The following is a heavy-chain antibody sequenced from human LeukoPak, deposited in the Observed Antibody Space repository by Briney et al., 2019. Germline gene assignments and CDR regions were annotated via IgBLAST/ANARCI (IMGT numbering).Heavy chain of an antibody. CDR3: ARDRSTIFGVAKEWFDP. CDR2: IDPNSGGT. V-gene: IGHV1-2*02. J-gene: IGHJ5*02. Sequence: GASVKVSCKASGYTFTGYYMHWVRQAPGQGLEWMGWIDPNSGGTNYAQKFQGRVTMTRDTSISTAYMELSRLRSDDTAVYYCARDRSTIFGVAKEWFDPWGQGTLVTVSS. CDR1: GYTFTGYY. D-gene: IGHD3-3*01.